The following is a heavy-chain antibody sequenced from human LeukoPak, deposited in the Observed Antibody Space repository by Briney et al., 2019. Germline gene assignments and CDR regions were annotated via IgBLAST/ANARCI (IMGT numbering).Heavy chain of an antibody. Sequence: GGSLRLSCAASGFTFTDAWMSGVRQAPGKGLEWVGRVKSRAAGGTSDYAAGVKGGFSISRDDSKNILYLQMDSLRSEDTGIYSCTSDLPGGYSNYFDDWGQGILVTVSS. CDR1: GFTFTDAW. CDR2: VKSRAAGGTS. V-gene: IGHV3-15*01. CDR3: TSDLPGGYSNYFDD. J-gene: IGHJ4*02. D-gene: IGHD4-23*01.